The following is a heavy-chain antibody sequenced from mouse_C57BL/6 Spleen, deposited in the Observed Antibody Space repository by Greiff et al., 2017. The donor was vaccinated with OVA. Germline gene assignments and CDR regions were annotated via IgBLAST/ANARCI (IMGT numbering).Heavy chain of an antibody. CDR3: APSITTVVAPYYAMDY. D-gene: IGHD1-1*01. Sequence: VQLQQPGAELVKPGASVKLSCKASGYTFTSYWMHWVKQRPGRGLEWIGRIDPNSGGTKYNEKFKSKATLTVDKPSSTAYMQLSSLTSEDSAVYYCAPSITTVVAPYYAMDYWGQGTSVTVSS. CDR1: GYTFTSYW. CDR2: IDPNSGGT. V-gene: IGHV1-72*01. J-gene: IGHJ4*01.